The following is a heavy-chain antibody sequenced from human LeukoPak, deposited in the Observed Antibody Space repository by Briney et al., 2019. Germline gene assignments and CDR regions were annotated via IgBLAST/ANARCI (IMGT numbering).Heavy chain of an antibody. J-gene: IGHJ4*02. D-gene: IGHD7-27*01. CDR1: SGSISSYY. CDR2: VYTSGST. CDR3: ARSKGTGDYFDY. Sequence: SETLSLTCTVSSGSISSYYWSWIRQPAGKGLEWIGRVYTSGSTNYNPSLKSRVTMSVDTSKNQFSLKLSSVTAADTAVYYCARSKGTGDYFDYWGQGTLVTVSS. V-gene: IGHV4-4*07.